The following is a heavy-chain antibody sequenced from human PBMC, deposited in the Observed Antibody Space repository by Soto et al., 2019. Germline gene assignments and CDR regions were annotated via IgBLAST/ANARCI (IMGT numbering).Heavy chain of an antibody. V-gene: IGHV4-59*01. J-gene: IGHJ4*02. Sequence: SETLSLSCAVSGASITHYYWYWIRQSPGKGLEWIVSFSSTGSTVYNPSLGSRVTISLDTSKNQFSLTLNSVTAADTAVYYCTRSMFYSDGTNYSPFEYWGQGTLVTVSS. CDR1: GASITHYY. CDR3: TRSMFYSDGTNYSPFEY. CDR2: FSSTGST. D-gene: IGHD3-22*01.